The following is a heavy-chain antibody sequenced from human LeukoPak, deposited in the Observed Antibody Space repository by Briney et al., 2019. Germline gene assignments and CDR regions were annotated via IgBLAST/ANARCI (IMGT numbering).Heavy chain of an antibody. V-gene: IGHV3-7*03. CDR2: IKYDGSEK. Sequence: GGSLRLSCAASGFTFSSYWMSWVRQAPGKGLEWVANIKYDGSEKYYVDSVKGRFTISRDSAKNSLYLQRTSPRAEDTAVYYCARDHQEGGLIFDYWGQGTLVTVSS. CDR1: GFTFSSYW. D-gene: IGHD3-16*01. CDR3: ARDHQEGGLIFDY. J-gene: IGHJ4*02.